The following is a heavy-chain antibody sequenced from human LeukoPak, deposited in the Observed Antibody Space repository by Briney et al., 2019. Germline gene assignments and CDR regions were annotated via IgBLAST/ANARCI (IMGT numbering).Heavy chain of an antibody. Sequence: QTGGSLRLSCSASGFTFSTYWMSWVRQAPGKGLEWVSAISGSGGSTYYADSVKGRFTISRDNSKNTLYLQMNSLRAEDTAVYYCAILAEGDTAMVPGYWGQGTLVTVSS. CDR2: ISGSGGST. J-gene: IGHJ4*02. V-gene: IGHV3-23*01. CDR3: AILAEGDTAMVPGY. CDR1: GFTFSTYW. D-gene: IGHD5-18*01.